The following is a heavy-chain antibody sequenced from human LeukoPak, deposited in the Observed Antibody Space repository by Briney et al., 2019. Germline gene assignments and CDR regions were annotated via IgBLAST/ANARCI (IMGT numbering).Heavy chain of an antibody. CDR1: GFTFSNYA. J-gene: IGHJ6*02. V-gene: IGHV3-23*01. D-gene: IGHD4-17*01. CDR2: ISGTGGST. Sequence: QTGGSLRLSCAASGFTFSNYAMSWVRQAPGKGLEWVSSISGTGGSTYYADSVKGRFTISRDNSKNTLYLQMNSLRAEDTAVYYCAKGIYYDYGDSHYYYGMDVWGQGTTVTVSS. CDR3: AKGIYYDYGDSHYYYGMDV.